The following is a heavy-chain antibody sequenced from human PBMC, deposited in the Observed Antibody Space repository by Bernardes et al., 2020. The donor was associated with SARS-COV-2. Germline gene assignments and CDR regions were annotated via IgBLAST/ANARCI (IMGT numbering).Heavy chain of an antibody. CDR2: ISWNSGSI. D-gene: IGHD6-19*01. Sequence: GGSLRLSCAASGFTFDDYAMHWVRQAPGKGLEWVSGISWNSGSIGYADSVKGRFTISRDNAKNSLYLQMNSLRAEDTALYYCAKDTSDGYFSGWSDYYYYGMDVWGQGTTVTVSS. J-gene: IGHJ6*02. CDR1: GFTFDDYA. CDR3: AKDTSDGYFSGWSDYYYYGMDV. V-gene: IGHV3-9*01.